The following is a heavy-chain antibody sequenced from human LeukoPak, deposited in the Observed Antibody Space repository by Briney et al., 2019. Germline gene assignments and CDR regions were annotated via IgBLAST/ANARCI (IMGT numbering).Heavy chain of an antibody. J-gene: IGHJ4*02. Sequence: GGSLKLSCEASGFTFSSYRMNWFRQAPGKGLEWVSSISSSSSYIYYADSVKGRFTISRDNAKNSLYLQMNSLRAEDTAVYYCARETVAGTYYWGQGTLVTVSS. V-gene: IGHV3-21*01. CDR2: ISSSSSYI. CDR1: GFTFSSYR. D-gene: IGHD6-19*01. CDR3: ARETVAGTYY.